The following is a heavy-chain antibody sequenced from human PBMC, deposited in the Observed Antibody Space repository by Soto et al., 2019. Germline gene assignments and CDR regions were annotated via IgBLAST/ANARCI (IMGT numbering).Heavy chain of an antibody. V-gene: IGHV1-18*01. Sequence: ASVKVSCKASGYTFTSYGISWVRQAPGQGLEWMGWISAYNGNTNYAQKLQGRVTMTTDTSASTAYMELRSLRSDDTAVYYCARDVTTVTTSSDWGPDYWGQGTLVPVSS. CDR1: GYTFTSYG. D-gene: IGHD4-17*01. CDR2: ISAYNGNT. CDR3: ARDVTTVTTSSDWGPDY. J-gene: IGHJ4*02.